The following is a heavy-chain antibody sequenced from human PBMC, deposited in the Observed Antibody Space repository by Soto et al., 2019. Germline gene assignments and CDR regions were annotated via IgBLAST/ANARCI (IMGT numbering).Heavy chain of an antibody. CDR3: ARANEAAAGFFFDY. CDR1: GDSVSSNSVS. D-gene: IGHD6-13*01. V-gene: IGHV6-1*01. J-gene: IGHJ4*02. CDR2: THYRSKWYS. Sequence: SQTLSLTCAISGDSVSSNSVSWNLIRQSPSRGLEWLGRTHYRSKWYSDYAVSVKSRITINPDTSKNQFSLQLISVTPEDTAVYYCARANEAAAGFFFDYWGQGALVTVYS.